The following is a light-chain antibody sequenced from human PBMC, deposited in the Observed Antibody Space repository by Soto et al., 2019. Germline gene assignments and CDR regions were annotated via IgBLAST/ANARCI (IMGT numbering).Light chain of an antibody. CDR3: GSFTTSRIWV. J-gene: IGLJ3*02. Sequence: QSALTQPASVSGSPGQSITISCTGTNSDIGGYNYVSWYQQHPGKAPKLMIYEVSNRPSGVSNRFSGSKSGNTASLTISGLQVEDEAEYFCGSFTTSRIWVFGGGTKLTVL. CDR1: NSDIGGYNY. CDR2: EVS. V-gene: IGLV2-14*01.